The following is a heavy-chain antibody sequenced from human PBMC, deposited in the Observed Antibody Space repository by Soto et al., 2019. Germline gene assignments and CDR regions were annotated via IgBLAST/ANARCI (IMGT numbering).Heavy chain of an antibody. J-gene: IGHJ4*02. Sequence: LSLTCAVYGGSFSGYYWSWIRQPPGKGLEWIGEINHSGSTNYNPSLKSRVTISVDTSKNQFSLKLSSVTAADTAVYYCARGASGRVTIFGVVTGYYFDYWGQAHLVPVS. V-gene: IGHV4-34*01. CDR3: ARGASGRVTIFGVVTGYYFDY. D-gene: IGHD3-3*01. CDR2: INHSGST. CDR1: GGSFSGYY.